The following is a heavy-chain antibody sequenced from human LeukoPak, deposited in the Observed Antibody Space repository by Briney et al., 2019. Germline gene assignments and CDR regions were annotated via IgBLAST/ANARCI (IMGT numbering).Heavy chain of an antibody. CDR2: ISSSGSTI. J-gene: IGHJ3*02. CDR3: ARETMVVNDAFDI. V-gene: IGHV3-48*03. CDR1: GFTFSSYE. Sequence: GGSLRLSCAASGFTFSSYEMNWVRQAPGKGLEWVSYISSSGSTIYYADSVKGRFTISRGNAKNSLYLQMNSLRAEDTAVYYCARETMVVNDAFDIWGQGTMVTVSS. D-gene: IGHD4-23*01.